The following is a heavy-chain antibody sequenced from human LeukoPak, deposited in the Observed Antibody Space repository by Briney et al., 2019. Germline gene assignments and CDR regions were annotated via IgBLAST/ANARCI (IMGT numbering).Heavy chain of an antibody. CDR3: ARVLRITIFGVVSSYFDY. J-gene: IGHJ4*02. V-gene: IGHV4-4*07. D-gene: IGHD3-3*01. CDR2: IYPSGST. CDR1: GGSISSYY. Sequence: PAETLSLTCTVSGGSISSYYGCWIRQPAGKGLEWIGRIYPSGSTNYNPSLKSRDTMSVDTSKNKFSLKLSSVTSADTAVYYCARVLRITIFGVVSSYFDYWGQGTLVTVSS.